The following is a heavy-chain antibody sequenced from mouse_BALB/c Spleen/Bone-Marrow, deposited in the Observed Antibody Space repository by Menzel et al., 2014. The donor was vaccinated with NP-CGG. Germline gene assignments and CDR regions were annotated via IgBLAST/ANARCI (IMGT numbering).Heavy chain of an antibody. CDR1: GYTFTSYW. Sequence: VQLVESGAELAKPGASVKMSCKASGYTFTSYWMHWVKQRPGQGLEWIGYINPSTGYTESNQKFKDKATLTADKSSSTAYMQLSSLTSEDSAVYYCARGYYGSSLVYWGQGTLVTVSA. D-gene: IGHD1-1*01. J-gene: IGHJ3*01. CDR2: INPSTGYT. V-gene: IGHV1-7*01. CDR3: ARGYYGSSLVY.